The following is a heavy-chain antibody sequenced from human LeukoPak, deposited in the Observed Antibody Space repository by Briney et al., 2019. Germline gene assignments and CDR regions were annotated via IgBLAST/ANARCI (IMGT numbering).Heavy chain of an antibody. CDR2: ISSSSSYI. CDR1: GFTFSSYS. J-gene: IGHJ4*02. V-gene: IGHV3-21*01. D-gene: IGHD2-15*01. CDR3: ARDLEGHCSGGSCLYYFDY. Sequence: GGSLRLSCAASGFTFSSYSMNWVRQAPGKGLGWVSSISSSSSYIYYADSVKGRFTISRDNAKNSLYLQMNSLRAEDTAVYYCARDLEGHCSGGSCLYYFDYWGQGTLVTVSS.